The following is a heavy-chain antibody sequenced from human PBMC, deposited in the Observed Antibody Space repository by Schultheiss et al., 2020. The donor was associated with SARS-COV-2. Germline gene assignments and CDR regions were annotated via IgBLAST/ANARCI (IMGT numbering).Heavy chain of an antibody. CDR1: GFTFRSYA. V-gene: IGHV3-30*07. J-gene: IGHJ4*02. CDR3: ARGRSGYYYYFDY. Sequence: GGSLRLSCAVSGFTFRSYAMHWVRQAPGKGLEWVAVISYDGSTKYYADSVKGRFTISRDNAKNSLYLQMNSLRAEDTAVYYCARGRSGYYYYFDYWGQGTLVTVSS. CDR2: ISYDGSTK. D-gene: IGHD3-22*01.